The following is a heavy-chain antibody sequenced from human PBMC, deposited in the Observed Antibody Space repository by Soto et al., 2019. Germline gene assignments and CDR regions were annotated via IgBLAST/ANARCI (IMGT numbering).Heavy chain of an antibody. CDR3: AVTYSDYTWGHYRYS. V-gene: IGHV1-8*02. J-gene: IGHJ5*02. D-gene: IGHD3-16*02. CDR2: MNRNSGDT. CDR1: GYTFTTYD. Sequence: GASVKVSCKTSGYTFTTYDIHWVRQASGQGLEWMGSMNRNSGDTAYAQKLQDRVTMTRDTSISTAHMELSSLRSEDTATYYCAVTYSDYTWGHYRYSWGQGTPVTVSS.